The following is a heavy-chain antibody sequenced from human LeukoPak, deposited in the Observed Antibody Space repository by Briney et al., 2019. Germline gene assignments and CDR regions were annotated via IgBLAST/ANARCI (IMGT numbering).Heavy chain of an antibody. Sequence: ASVKVSCKPSGYTFSGYYIHWVRQAPGQGLEWMGWINPNSGGTNYAQNFQGRVTMTRDTSISTAYMELSRLRSDDTAVYYCVRDDISPWGQGTQVTVSS. J-gene: IGHJ5*02. CDR2: INPNSGGT. CDR1: GYTFSGYY. V-gene: IGHV1-2*02. CDR3: VRDDISP.